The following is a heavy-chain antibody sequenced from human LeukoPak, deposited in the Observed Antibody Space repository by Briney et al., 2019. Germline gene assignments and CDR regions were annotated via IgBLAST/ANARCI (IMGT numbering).Heavy chain of an antibody. D-gene: IGHD3-10*01. V-gene: IGHV3-20*04. CDR2: INWNGRST. J-gene: IGHJ4*02. Sequence: GGSLRLSCAASEFNFDDYAMSWVRQVPGKGLEWVSGINWNGRSTRYVDSVKGRFTISRDNAKKPLYLQMNSLRVEDTAFYYCARDYSTDFGSYYDYWGQGTLVTVSS. CDR3: ARDYSTDFGSYYDY. CDR1: EFNFDDYA.